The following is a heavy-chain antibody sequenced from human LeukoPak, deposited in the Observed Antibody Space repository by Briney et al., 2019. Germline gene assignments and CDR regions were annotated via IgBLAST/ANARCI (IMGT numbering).Heavy chain of an antibody. V-gene: IGHV4-59*08. Sequence: PSETLSLTCTVSGGSISSYYWSWIRQPPGKGLEWIGCIFSGGSTNYNPSLKSRTTISLDTSKSQFSLTVSSVTAADTAVYYCARGVCTSSYCYAGDYGMDVWGQGTTVTVSS. CDR3: ARGVCTSSYCYAGDYGMDV. CDR1: GGSISSYY. J-gene: IGHJ6*02. CDR2: IFSGGST. D-gene: IGHD2-2*01.